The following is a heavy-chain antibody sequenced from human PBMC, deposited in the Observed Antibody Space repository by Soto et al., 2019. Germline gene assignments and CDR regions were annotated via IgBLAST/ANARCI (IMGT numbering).Heavy chain of an antibody. CDR1: GFTFSSYG. CDR3: AKDLMVRGVIVAYNWFDP. D-gene: IGHD3-10*01. V-gene: IGHV3-30*18. J-gene: IGHJ5*02. Sequence: LRLSCAASGFTFSSYGMHWVRQAPGKGLEWVAVISYDGSNKYYADSVKGRFTISRDNSKNTLYLQMNSLRAEDTAVYYCAKDLMVRGVIVAYNWFDPWGQGTLVTVSS. CDR2: ISYDGSNK.